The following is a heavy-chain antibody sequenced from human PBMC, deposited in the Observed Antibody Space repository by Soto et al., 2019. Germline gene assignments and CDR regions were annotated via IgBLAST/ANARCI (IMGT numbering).Heavy chain of an antibody. V-gene: IGHV1-46*02. CDR3: ARGGHIAVVTDSFDS. D-gene: IGHD2-21*02. CDR2: IHPSGGGS. Sequence: ASVKVSCKSSVYPFNTYYLHCVRQAPGQGLEWMGMIHPSGGGSTYAQKFLGRVTMTMDSSTSTVFMELTSLRSADTAVYYCARGGHIAVVTDSFDSWGQGSLVTVSS. J-gene: IGHJ4*02. CDR1: VYPFNTYY.